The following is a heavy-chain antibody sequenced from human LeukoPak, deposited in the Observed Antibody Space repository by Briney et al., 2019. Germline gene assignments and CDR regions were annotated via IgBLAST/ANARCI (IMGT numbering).Heavy chain of an antibody. CDR3: ARAQAGLHYY. CDR1: GGSISSYY. CDR2: IYYSWST. D-gene: IGHD2-15*01. V-gene: IGHV4-59*01. J-gene: IGHJ4*02. Sequence: SETLSLTCTVSGGSISSYYWSWIRQPPGKGLEWIGYIYYSWSTNYNPSLKSRVTISVDTSKNQFSLKLSSVTAADTAVYYCARAQAGLHYYWGQGTLVTVSS.